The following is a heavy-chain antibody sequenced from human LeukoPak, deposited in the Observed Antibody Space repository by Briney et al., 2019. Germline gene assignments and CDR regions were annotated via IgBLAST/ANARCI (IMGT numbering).Heavy chain of an antibody. CDR2: IYYSGST. CDR3: AREESSSSSGVDY. CDR1: GGSISSGGYY. Sequence: TLSLTCTVSGGSISSGGYYWSWIRQHPGKGLEWIGYIYYSGSTYYNPSLKSRVTISVDTSKNQFSLKLSSVTAADTAVYYCAREESSSSSGVDYWGQGTLVTVSS. V-gene: IGHV4-31*03. J-gene: IGHJ4*02. D-gene: IGHD6-6*01.